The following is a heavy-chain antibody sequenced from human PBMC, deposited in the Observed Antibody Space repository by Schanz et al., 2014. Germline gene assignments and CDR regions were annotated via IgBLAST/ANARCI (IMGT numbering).Heavy chain of an antibody. CDR3: AREWSSFDY. J-gene: IGHJ4*02. CDR1: GGSISRHY. CDR2: ISYTGST. Sequence: QVQLQESGPGLVKPSETLSLTCTVSGGSISRHYWSWIRQPPGKGLEWIGYISYTGSTNYNPSLESRVTMSVDTSKNQFSLKLSSVTAADTAVYYCAREWSSFDYWGQGTLVTVSS. D-gene: IGHD2-8*01. V-gene: IGHV4-59*11.